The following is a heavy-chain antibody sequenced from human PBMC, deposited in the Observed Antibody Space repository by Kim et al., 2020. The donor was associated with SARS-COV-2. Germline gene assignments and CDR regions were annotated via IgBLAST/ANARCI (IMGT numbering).Heavy chain of an antibody. J-gene: IGHJ4*02. CDR2: T. Sequence: TRYAQKLQGRDTLDRDTSIDTAYMELNSLTSDDTAVYYCARKPEFTGDLEYWGQGTRVTVSS. D-gene: IGHD7-27*01. V-gene: IGHV1-8*01. CDR3: ARKPEFTGDLEY.